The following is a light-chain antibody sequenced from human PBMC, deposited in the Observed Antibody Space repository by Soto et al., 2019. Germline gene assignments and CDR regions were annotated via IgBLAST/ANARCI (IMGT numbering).Light chain of an antibody. V-gene: IGKV1-5*01. CDR1: QTISRW. CDR2: DAS. J-gene: IGKJ5*01. CDR3: HSRA. Sequence: IQLTHSPSSLSASVGYRVTITCRASQTISRWLAWYQQKPGRAPKLLIYDASTLESGVPSRFSGSGSETEFTLTISRLQPDDFATYFCHSRAFGQGTRLEIK.